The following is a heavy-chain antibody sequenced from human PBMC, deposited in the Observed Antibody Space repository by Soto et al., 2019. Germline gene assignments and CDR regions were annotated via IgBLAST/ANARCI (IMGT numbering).Heavy chain of an antibody. CDR2: ISSSSSYI. Sequence: GSLRLSCAASGFTFSSYSMNWVRQAPGKGLEWVSSISSSSSYIYYADSVKGRFTISRDNAKNSLYLRMNSLRAEDTAVYYCARDDSSSYYYWGQGTLVTVSS. J-gene: IGHJ4*02. D-gene: IGHD6-13*01. CDR3: ARDDSSSYYY. V-gene: IGHV3-21*01. CDR1: GFTFSSYS.